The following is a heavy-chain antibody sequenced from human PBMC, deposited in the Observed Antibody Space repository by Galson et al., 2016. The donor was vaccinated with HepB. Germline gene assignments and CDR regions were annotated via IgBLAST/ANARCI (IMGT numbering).Heavy chain of an antibody. V-gene: IGHV1-69*06. CDR3: ARGYTSGWYWFDP. J-gene: IGHJ5*02. Sequence: QGLEWMGGIIPIFGTANYAQKFQGRVTITADKSTSTAYMELTSLRSEDTAVYYCARGYTSGWYWFDPWGQGTLVTVSA. CDR2: IIPIFGTA. D-gene: IGHD6-19*01.